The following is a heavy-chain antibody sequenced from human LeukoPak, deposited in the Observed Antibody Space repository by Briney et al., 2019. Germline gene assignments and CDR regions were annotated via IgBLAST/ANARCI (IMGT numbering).Heavy chain of an antibody. J-gene: IGHJ5*02. V-gene: IGHV4-34*01. CDR1: GGSFSGYY. Sequence: PSETLFLTCAVYGGSFSGYYWSWIRQPPGKGLEWIGEINHSGSTNYNPSLKSRVTISVDTSKNQFSLKLSSVTAADTAVYYCARLDYDFWSGYYPKLISWFDPWGQGTLVTVSS. CDR3: ARLDYDFWSGYYPKLISWFDP. D-gene: IGHD3-3*01. CDR2: INHSGST.